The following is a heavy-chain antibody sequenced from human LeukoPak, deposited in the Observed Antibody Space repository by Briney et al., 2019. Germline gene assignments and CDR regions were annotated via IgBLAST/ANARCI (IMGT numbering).Heavy chain of an antibody. CDR1: GGSISSYY. Sequence: SETLSLTCTVSGGSISSYYWSRIRQHPGKGLEWIGYIYYSGSTYYNPSLKSRVTISVDTSKNQFSLKLSSVTAADTAVYYCARRSSSSGYFDYWGQGTLVTVSS. J-gene: IGHJ4*02. CDR2: IYYSGST. V-gene: IGHV4-59*06. CDR3: ARRSSSSGYFDY. D-gene: IGHD6-13*01.